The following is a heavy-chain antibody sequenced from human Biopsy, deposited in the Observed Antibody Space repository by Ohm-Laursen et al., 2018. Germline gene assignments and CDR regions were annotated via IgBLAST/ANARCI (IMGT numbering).Heavy chain of an antibody. J-gene: IGHJ6*02. Sequence: TLSLTWVVYGGSFNGYFWSWIRQPPGKGLEWIGDIPQSGSTNYSPSLKSRVTISVDTAKKQFSLSLRPVTAADTAVYYCARVPLPGIGAAYQGRFLYGMDVWGQGTTVSVSS. V-gene: IGHV4-34*01. CDR3: ARVPLPGIGAAYQGRFLYGMDV. CDR1: GGSFNGYF. CDR2: IPQSGST. D-gene: IGHD6-13*01.